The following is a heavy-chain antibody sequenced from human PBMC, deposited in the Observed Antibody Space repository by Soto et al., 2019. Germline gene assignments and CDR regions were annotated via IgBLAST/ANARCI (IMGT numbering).Heavy chain of an antibody. J-gene: IGHJ6*02. V-gene: IGHV3-21*01. CDR3: VRDYVMDV. CDR1: GFTFSGDA. Sequence: GGSLRLSCAASGFTFSGDAMNWVRQAPGKGLEWVSSISTTSTYIYYADSVKGRFTISRDNAKNSLHLQMNSLRAEDTAVYYCVRDYVMDVWGQGTTVTVSS. D-gene: IGHD3-10*02. CDR2: ISTTSTYI.